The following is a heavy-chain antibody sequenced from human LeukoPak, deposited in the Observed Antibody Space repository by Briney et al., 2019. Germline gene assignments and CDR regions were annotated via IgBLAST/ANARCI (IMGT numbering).Heavy chain of an antibody. D-gene: IGHD4-11*01. Sequence: GGSLRLSCAASGFTFSSYAMNWVRQAPGKGLEWVSALSGSGGSTYYADSVKGRFTISSDNSKNTLYLQMNSLRAEDTAVYYCAKSRPEGGNPHYSTDYWGQGTLVTVSS. V-gene: IGHV3-23*01. CDR1: GFTFSSYA. J-gene: IGHJ4*02. CDR2: LSGSGGST. CDR3: AKSRPEGGNPHYSTDY.